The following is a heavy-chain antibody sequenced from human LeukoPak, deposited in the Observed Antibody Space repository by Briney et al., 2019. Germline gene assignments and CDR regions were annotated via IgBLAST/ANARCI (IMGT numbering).Heavy chain of an antibody. CDR1: GFTFSRYG. Sequence: GGSLRLSCAASGFTFSRYGMHWVRQAPGKGLEWVSVISYDGTNEYYVDSVKGRFTISRDNSKNTLYLQMSSLRAEDTAVYYCATLSDAIAAAGTRNYWGQGTLVTVSS. J-gene: IGHJ4*02. CDR2: ISYDGTNE. D-gene: IGHD6-13*01. V-gene: IGHV3-30*03. CDR3: ATLSDAIAAAGTRNY.